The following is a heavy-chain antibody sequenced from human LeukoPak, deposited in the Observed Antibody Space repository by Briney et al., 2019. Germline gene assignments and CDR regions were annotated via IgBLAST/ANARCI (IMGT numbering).Heavy chain of an antibody. D-gene: IGHD6-19*01. CDR2: FDPEDGET. Sequence: ASVKVSCKVPGYTLTELSMHWVRQAPGKGLEWMGGFDPEDGETIYAQKFQGRVTMTEDTSTDTAYMELSSLRSEDTAVYYCATLRYAAVAGIDLPTDYWGQGTLVTVSS. CDR1: GYTLTELS. V-gene: IGHV1-24*01. J-gene: IGHJ4*02. CDR3: ATLRYAAVAGIDLPTDY.